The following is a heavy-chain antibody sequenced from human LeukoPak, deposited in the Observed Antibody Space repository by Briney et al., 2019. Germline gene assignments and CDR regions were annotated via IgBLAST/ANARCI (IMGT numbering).Heavy chain of an antibody. CDR2: IYYTGST. Sequence: SETLSLTCTVSGASMSDYYWSWIRQPPGKGLEWMGYIYYTGSTNYNPSLKSRLTMSVDTSKNQISLTLTSVTAADSAVYYCVRRVRYFGQNDYWGQGTLVTVSS. CDR1: GASMSDYY. V-gene: IGHV4-59*08. J-gene: IGHJ4*02. CDR3: VRRVRYFGQNDY. D-gene: IGHD3-9*01.